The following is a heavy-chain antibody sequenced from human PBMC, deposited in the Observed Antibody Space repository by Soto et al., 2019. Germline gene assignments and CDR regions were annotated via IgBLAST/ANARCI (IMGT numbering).Heavy chain of an antibody. V-gene: IGHV4-39*07. Sequence: PSETLSLTCTVSGGSMSTSDYYWGWIRQTPGKGLEYIGNIDYRGTASYNPSLKSRVTISVDKSKNQFSLKMRSVTAADTAVYYCARDNDSSGYSAHWGQGTLVTVSS. D-gene: IGHD3-22*01. J-gene: IGHJ4*02. CDR2: IDYRGTA. CDR1: GGSMSTSDYY. CDR3: ARDNDSSGYSAH.